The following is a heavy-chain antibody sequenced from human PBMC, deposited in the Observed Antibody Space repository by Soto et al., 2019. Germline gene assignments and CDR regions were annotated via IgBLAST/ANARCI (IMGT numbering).Heavy chain of an antibody. D-gene: IGHD1-1*01. CDR3: ARGFGGWYNWNIDAFDI. CDR1: GFTFSSYS. J-gene: IGHJ3*02. CDR2: ISSSSSYI. V-gene: IGHV3-21*01. Sequence: GGSLRLSCAASGFTFSSYSMNWVRQAPGKGLEWVSSISSSSSYIYYADSVKGRFTISRDNAKNSLYLQMNSLRAEDTAVYYCARGFGGWYNWNIDAFDIWGQGTMVTVSS.